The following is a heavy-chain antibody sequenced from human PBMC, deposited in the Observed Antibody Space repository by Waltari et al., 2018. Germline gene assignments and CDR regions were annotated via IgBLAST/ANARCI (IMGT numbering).Heavy chain of an antibody. CDR2: LHYGGSS. V-gene: IGHV4-39*01. J-gene: IGHJ2*01. D-gene: IGHD1-7*01. CDR1: GASISTSRYY. Sequence: QLQLQESGPGLVNPSETLSLTCTVSGASISTSRYYWGWIRQPPGKGLDWVGSLHYGGSSYFNPSLKSRVTISVDTSKNQFSLKLTSVTAADTAVYYCATLPIPLELWYFDLWGRGTLVTVSS. CDR3: ATLPIPLELWYFDL.